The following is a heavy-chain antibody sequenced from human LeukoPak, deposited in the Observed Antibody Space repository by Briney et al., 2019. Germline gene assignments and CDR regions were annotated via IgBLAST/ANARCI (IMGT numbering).Heavy chain of an antibody. Sequence: PVGSLLHSCAASGFTFSDYYMSWIRQAPGKGLEWVSYISSNSSYTNCADSVKGRFTISRDNAKNSLYLQMNSLRAEDTAVYYCARVRGCSGYDDFWAQSTLVPVSS. V-gene: IGHV3-11*05. CDR1: GFTFSDYY. J-gene: IGHJ4*02. CDR2: ISSNSSYT. CDR3: ARVRGCSGYDDF. D-gene: IGHD5-12*01.